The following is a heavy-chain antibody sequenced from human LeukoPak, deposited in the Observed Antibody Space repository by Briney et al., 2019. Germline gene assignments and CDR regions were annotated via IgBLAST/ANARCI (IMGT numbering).Heavy chain of an antibody. J-gene: IGHJ4*02. CDR3: ARGGGFCSSTSCHKFYFDY. CDR1: GGTFSSYA. D-gene: IGHD2-2*02. CDR2: INPNSGGA. Sequence: ASVKVSCKASGGTFSSYAISWVRQAPGQGLEWMGWINPNSGGANYAQNFQGRVTMTRDTSISTAYVELSRLTSDDTAVYYCARGGGFCSSTSCHKFYFDYWGQGTLVTVSS. V-gene: IGHV1-2*02.